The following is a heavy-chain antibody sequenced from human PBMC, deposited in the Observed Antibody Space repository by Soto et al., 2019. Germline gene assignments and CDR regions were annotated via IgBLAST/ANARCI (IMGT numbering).Heavy chain of an antibody. Sequence: QVQLVESGGGVVQPGTSLRLSCAASGFIFSNYDMHWVRQAPGKGLEWVTVISYDGSYKYYADSVKGRFTVSRDNSKNTLSLQLYSLRAEDTAVYYCVKDSGQLPQYFDYWGQGTLVSVSS. V-gene: IGHV3-30*18. CDR1: GFIFSNYD. CDR3: VKDSGQLPQYFDY. J-gene: IGHJ4*02. D-gene: IGHD2-2*01. CDR2: ISYDGSYK.